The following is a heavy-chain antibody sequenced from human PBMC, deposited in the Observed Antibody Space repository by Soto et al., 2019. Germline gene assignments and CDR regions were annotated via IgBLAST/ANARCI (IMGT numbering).Heavy chain of an antibody. CDR3: ARDRDSYGFHDY. V-gene: IGHV4-31*03. J-gene: IGHJ4*02. D-gene: IGHD5-18*01. Sequence: QVQLQESGPGLVKPSQTLSVTCTVSGGSISSGGSYWSWIRHHPGKGLEWIGYIHYSGTTYYNPSLKSRVTISIDTSKKPFSLKLSSVTAADTAVYYCARDRDSYGFHDYWGQGTLVTVSS. CDR1: GGSISSGGSY. CDR2: IHYSGTT.